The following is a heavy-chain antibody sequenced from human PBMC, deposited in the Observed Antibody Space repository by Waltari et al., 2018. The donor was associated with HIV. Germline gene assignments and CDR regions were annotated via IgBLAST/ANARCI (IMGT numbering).Heavy chain of an antibody. V-gene: IGHV3-74*01. J-gene: IGHJ6*02. D-gene: IGHD3-10*01. CDR1: GFTFRSYW. CDR3: ARREATVVRGVYYYGMDV. CDR2: IQSDGSSP. Sequence: EVQLVESGGGLVQPGGSLRLSCAASGFTFRSYWMHWVRQAPGKGLVWVSHIQSDGSSPSDADFEKGRFTISRDNAKNTLYWEMNSLRAEDTAVYYCARREATVVRGVYYYGMDVWGQGTTVTVSS.